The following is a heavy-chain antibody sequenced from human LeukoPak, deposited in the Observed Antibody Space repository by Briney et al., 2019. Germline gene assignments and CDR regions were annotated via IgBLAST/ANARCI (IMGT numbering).Heavy chain of an antibody. J-gene: IGHJ6*03. CDR3: ARRTGYLNYYYYYYMDV. Sequence: SETLSLTCTVSGGSISSHYWSWLRQPPGKGLEWIGYIYYSGSTNYNPSLKSRVTISVDTSRNQFSLKLSSVTAADSAVYYCARRTGYLNYYYYYYMDVWGNGTTVTVSS. CDR1: GGSISSHY. D-gene: IGHD3/OR15-3a*01. CDR2: IYYSGST. V-gene: IGHV4-59*11.